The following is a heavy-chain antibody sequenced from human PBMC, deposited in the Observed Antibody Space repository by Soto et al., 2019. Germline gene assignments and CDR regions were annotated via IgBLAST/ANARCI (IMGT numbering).Heavy chain of an antibody. CDR3: ARQPMVRGVIPVDWFDP. J-gene: IGHJ5*02. V-gene: IGHV5-51*01. Sequence: EVQLVQSGAEVKKPGESLKISCKGSGYSFISYWIGWVRQMPGKGLEWMGIIYPGDSDTRYSPSFQGQVTISADKSISTAYLQWSSLKASDTAMYYCARQPMVRGVIPVDWFDPWGQGTLVTVSS. CDR1: GYSFISYW. CDR2: IYPGDSDT. D-gene: IGHD3-10*01.